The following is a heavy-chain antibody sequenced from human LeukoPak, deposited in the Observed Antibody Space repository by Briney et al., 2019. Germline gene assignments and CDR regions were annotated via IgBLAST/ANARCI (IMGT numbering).Heavy chain of an antibody. CDR2: ISGSAGSP. V-gene: IGHV3-23*01. CDR3: AKDLQVGSAYHFDY. CDR1: GFTFSWYA. J-gene: IGHJ4*02. D-gene: IGHD6-19*01. Sequence: PGGSLRLSCAASGFTFSWYAMSWVRQAPGKGLEWVSAISGSAGSPHYADSVRGRFTISRDNSRNTLYLQMNSLRAEDTAVYYCAKDLQVGSAYHFDYWGQGTLVSVSS.